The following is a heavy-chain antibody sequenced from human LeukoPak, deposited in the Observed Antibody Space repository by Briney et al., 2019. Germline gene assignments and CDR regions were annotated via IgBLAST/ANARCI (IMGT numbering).Heavy chain of an antibody. J-gene: IGHJ4*02. Sequence: SETLSLTCAVYGGSFSGYYWSWIRQPPGKGLEWIGEINHSGSTNYNPSLKSRVTISVDTSKNQFSLKLSSVTAADTAVYYCARVEAAAGNFMFDYWGQGTLVTVSS. CDR2: INHSGST. V-gene: IGHV4-34*01. CDR3: ARVEAAAGNFMFDY. D-gene: IGHD6-13*01. CDR1: GGSFSGYY.